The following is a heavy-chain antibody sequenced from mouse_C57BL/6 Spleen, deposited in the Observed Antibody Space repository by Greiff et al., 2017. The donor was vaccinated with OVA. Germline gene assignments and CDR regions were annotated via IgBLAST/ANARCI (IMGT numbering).Heavy chain of an antibody. Sequence: QVQLQQPGAELVKPGASVKLSCKASGYTFTSYWMHWVKQRPGQGLEWIGMIHPNSGSTNYNEKFKSKATLTVDKSSSTAYMQLSSLTSEDSAVYYCAGADDRWLLDDWGQGTTLTVSA. V-gene: IGHV1-64*01. D-gene: IGHD2-3*01. J-gene: IGHJ2*01. CDR1: GYTFTSYW. CDR3: AGADDRWLLDD. CDR2: IHPNSGST.